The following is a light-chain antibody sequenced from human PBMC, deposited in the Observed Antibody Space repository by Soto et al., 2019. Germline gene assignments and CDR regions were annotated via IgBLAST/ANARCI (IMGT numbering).Light chain of an antibody. J-gene: IGKJ1*01. Sequence: DIVMTQSPATLSVSPGERASLSCRASQTVNSNLAWYQQKPGQAPRLLIYGASTRATGIPARFSGSGSGTEFTLTISSLQSEDFAVYYCQQYNNWPRTFGQGTKV. CDR3: QQYNNWPRT. CDR2: GAS. V-gene: IGKV3-15*01. CDR1: QTVNSN.